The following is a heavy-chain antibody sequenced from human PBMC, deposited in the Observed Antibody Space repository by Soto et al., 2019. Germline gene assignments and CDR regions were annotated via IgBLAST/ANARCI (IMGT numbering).Heavy chain of an antibody. J-gene: IGHJ4*02. Sequence: EVQLVEAGGGLVQPGGSLRLSCAASGFSITNTLMTCDRQAPGKGLGWVGRGKSKADGGTADYAAPVKGRFTVSRDDSKNPQYLQMNSLKVEDTAVYYCTSYPDFCGGHTPLWGQGTLVTVSS. D-gene: IGHD2-21*01. CDR1: GFSITNTL. CDR2: GKSKADGGTA. CDR3: TSYPDFCGGHTPL. V-gene: IGHV3-15*07.